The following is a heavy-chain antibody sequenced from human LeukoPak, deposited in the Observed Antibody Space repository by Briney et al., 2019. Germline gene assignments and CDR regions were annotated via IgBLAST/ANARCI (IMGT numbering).Heavy chain of an antibody. Sequence: GGSLRLSCAASGFTFNNYSMNWVRQAPGKGLEWVSYISSSSSTIFYADSVKGRFTISRDNARNSLYLQMNSLRAEDTAVYYCARDRTITVFGVVSDYMDVWGKGTAVTVSS. CDR3: ARDRTITVFGVVSDYMDV. V-gene: IGHV3-48*01. CDR1: GFTFNNYS. D-gene: IGHD3-3*01. J-gene: IGHJ6*03. CDR2: ISSSSSTI.